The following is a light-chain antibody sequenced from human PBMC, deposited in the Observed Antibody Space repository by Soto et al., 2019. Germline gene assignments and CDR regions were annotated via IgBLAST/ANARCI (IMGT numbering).Light chain of an antibody. CDR2: DAS. CDR1: QSVSSY. J-gene: IGKJ5*01. Sequence: EIVLTRSPATLSLSPVERAALAGMGSQSVSSYLAWYQQKPGQAPRLLIYDASNRATGIPARFSGSGSGTDFTLTISSLEPEDFAVYYCQQRSNWPSITFGQGTRLEIK. CDR3: QQRSNWPSIT. V-gene: IGKV3-11*01.